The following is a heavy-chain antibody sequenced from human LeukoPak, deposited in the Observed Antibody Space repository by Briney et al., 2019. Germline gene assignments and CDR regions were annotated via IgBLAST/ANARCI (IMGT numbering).Heavy chain of an antibody. CDR3: AKPSGSGVDY. D-gene: IGHD1-26*01. Sequence: GGSLRLSCAASGFTYSSYSMNWVRQAPGKGLEWVAFIRSDGYHTYYADSVKGRFTITRDNSKNTLYLQMNSLRLEDMALYYCAKPSGSGVDYWGRGTRVTVSS. CDR2: IRSDGYHT. J-gene: IGHJ4*02. V-gene: IGHV3-30*02. CDR1: GFTYSSYS.